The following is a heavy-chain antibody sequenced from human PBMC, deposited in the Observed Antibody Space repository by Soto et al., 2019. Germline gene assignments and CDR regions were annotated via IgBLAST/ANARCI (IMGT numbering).Heavy chain of an antibody. Sequence: QVQLQESGPGLVKPSQTLSLTCVVSGGSISNGGYYWSWIRQHPGKGLEWIGAIYFSGSTYYNPSLKSRVTISVATPKNQFSRKLSSGTAADTAVYYCARDSHSQQPNHRWGGGYMDVWGKGTTVTVSS. V-gene: IGHV4-31*11. CDR3: ARDSHSQQPNHRWGGGYMDV. CDR1: GGSISNGGYY. CDR2: IYFSGST. J-gene: IGHJ6*03. D-gene: IGHD6-13*01.